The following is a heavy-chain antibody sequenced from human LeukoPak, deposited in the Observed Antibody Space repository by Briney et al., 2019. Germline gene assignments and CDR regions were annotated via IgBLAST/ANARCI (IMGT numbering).Heavy chain of an antibody. CDR2: IYTSGST. J-gene: IGHJ5*02. CDR1: GGSISSYY. Sequence: PSETLSLTCTVSGGSISSYYWSWIRQPAGKGLEWIGRIYTSGSTNYNPSLKSRVTMSVDTSKNQFSLKLSSVTAADTAVYYCARDRGGALLWFGDLRGHNWFDPWGQGTLVTVSS. V-gene: IGHV4-4*07. D-gene: IGHD3-10*01. CDR3: ARDRGGALLWFGDLRGHNWFDP.